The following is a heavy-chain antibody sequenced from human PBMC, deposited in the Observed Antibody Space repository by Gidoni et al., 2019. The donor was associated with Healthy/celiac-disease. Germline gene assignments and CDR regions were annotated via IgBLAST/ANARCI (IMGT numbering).Heavy chain of an antibody. CDR2: ISSSSSTI. J-gene: IGHJ4*02. Sequence: EVQLVESGGGLVQPGGSLRLSWEASGFTVSSYSMNWVRQAPGKGLEWVSYISSSSSTIYYADSVKGRFTISRDNAKNSLYLQMNSLRDEDTAVYYCAREEQWLALTTYYFDYWGQGTLVTVSS. D-gene: IGHD6-19*01. V-gene: IGHV3-48*02. CDR3: AREEQWLALTTYYFDY. CDR1: GFTVSSYS.